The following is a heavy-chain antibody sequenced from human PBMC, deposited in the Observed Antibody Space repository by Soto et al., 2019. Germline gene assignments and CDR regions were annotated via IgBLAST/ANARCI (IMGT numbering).Heavy chain of an antibody. V-gene: IGHV3-7*03. CDR1: GFTIRSYW. D-gene: IGHD3-22*01. J-gene: IGHJ6*02. Sequence: GGSLRLSCAASGFTIRSYWMSWVRQAPGNGLEWVANIKQDGSEKYYVDSVKGRFTISRDNAKKSLYLQMNSLRAEDTAVYYCARANYYDSSGYYPNYYYYGMDVWGQGTTVTVSS. CDR2: IKQDGSEK. CDR3: ARANYYDSSGYYPNYYYYGMDV.